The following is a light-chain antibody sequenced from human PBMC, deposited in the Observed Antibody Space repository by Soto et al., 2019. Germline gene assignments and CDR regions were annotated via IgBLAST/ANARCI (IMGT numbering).Light chain of an antibody. CDR1: HSVSSSS. J-gene: IGKJ1*01. Sequence: EIVLTQSPGTLSLSPGERATLSCRASHSVSSSSLAWYQQKPGQAPRLLMYDTSSRATGIPDRFSGSGSGTDFTLAISRLEPEDFALYYCQQYDSSTGTFGQGTKVEIK. CDR2: DTS. V-gene: IGKV3-20*01. CDR3: QQYDSSTGT.